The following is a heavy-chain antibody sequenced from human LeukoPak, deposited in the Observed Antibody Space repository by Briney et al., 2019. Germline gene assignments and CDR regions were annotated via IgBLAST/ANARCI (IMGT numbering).Heavy chain of an antibody. V-gene: IGHV1-18*01. Sequence: GASVKVSCKASGYTFTSYGISWVRQAPGQGLEWMGWISAYNGNTNYAQKLQGRVTMTTDTSTSTAYMELRSLRSDDTAVYYCARVGTPRRYFDWLQYDYWGQGTLVTVSS. J-gene: IGHJ4*02. CDR1: GYTFTSYG. D-gene: IGHD3-9*01. CDR3: ARVGTPRRYFDWLQYDY. CDR2: ISAYNGNT.